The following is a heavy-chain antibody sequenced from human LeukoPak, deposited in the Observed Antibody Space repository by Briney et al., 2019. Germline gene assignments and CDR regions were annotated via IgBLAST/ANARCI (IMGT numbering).Heavy chain of an antibody. D-gene: IGHD3-16*01. CDR1: GGYLSTSNYY. CDR3: ARFFYYDASLPPY. Sequence: SETLSLTCSVSGGYLSTSNYYWGWIRQPPGKGLEWIGTIYYSGRTYYNPSLQSRVTISLDTSQNQLSLQVRSVTVVDTAVYYCARFFYYDASLPPYWGQGTLVTVSS. CDR2: IYYSGRT. J-gene: IGHJ4*02. V-gene: IGHV4-39*01.